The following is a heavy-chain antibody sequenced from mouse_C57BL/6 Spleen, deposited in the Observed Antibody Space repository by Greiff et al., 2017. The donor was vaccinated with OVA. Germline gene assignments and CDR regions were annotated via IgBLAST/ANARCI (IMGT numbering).Heavy chain of an antibody. CDR3: ARGDDYDYYAMDY. D-gene: IGHD2-4*01. Sequence: EVQGVESGGGLVKPGGSLKLSCAASGFTFSSYTMSWVRQTPEKRLEWVATISDGGSYTYDPDNVKGRFTISRDNAKNNLYLQMSHLKSEDTAMYYCARGDDYDYYAMDYWGQGTSVTVSS. J-gene: IGHJ4*01. CDR1: GFTFSSYT. V-gene: IGHV5-4*01. CDR2: ISDGGSYT.